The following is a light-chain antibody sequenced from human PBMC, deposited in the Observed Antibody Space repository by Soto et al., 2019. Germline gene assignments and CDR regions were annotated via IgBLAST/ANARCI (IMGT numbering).Light chain of an antibody. CDR2: GAS. CDR3: QQYSIWRT. J-gene: IGKJ1*01. Sequence: EIVMKQSPATLSVSPGERATLSCRASQSVSINLAWYQQKPGQVPRLLIYGASTRANGIPARFSGSGFGTEFTLTISGLQSEDFAVYYCQQYSIWRTFGQGTKVDIK. V-gene: IGKV3-15*01. CDR1: QSVSIN.